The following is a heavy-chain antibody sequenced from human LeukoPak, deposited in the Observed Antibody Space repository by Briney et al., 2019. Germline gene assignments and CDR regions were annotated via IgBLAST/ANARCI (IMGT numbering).Heavy chain of an antibody. Sequence: GGSLRLSCAASGFTFSSYAMHWVRQAPGKGLEWVAVVWYDGSKTYSADSVKGRITISRDDSKNTLYLQMNSLRAEDTAVCYCARGVDYYDSSGTIDYWGQGTLVTVSS. V-gene: IGHV3-33*01. CDR2: VWYDGSKT. J-gene: IGHJ4*02. CDR3: ARGVDYYDSSGTIDY. CDR1: GFTFSSYA. D-gene: IGHD3-22*01.